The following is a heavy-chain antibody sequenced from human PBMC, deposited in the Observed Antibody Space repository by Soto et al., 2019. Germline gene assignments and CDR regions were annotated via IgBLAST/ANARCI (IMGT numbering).Heavy chain of an antibody. V-gene: IGHV3-23*01. D-gene: IGHD1-20*01. Sequence: PVGSLRLPCEASGFPLSSYVLRWVRQAPGKGLEWVSSVSDSGSRTYYADSVKGRFTISRDNSKNTLHLQMNSLRAEDTAVYYCTKNIRGNWKASDYWGQGT. CDR3: TKNIRGNWKASDY. J-gene: IGHJ4*02. CDR1: GFPLSSYV. CDR2: VSDSGSRT.